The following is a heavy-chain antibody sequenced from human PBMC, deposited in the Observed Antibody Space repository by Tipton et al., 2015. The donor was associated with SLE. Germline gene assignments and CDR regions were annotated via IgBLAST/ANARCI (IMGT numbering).Heavy chain of an antibody. CDR1: GGSISSGSYY. CDR3: ARAQVRDYYDSSAQIDY. J-gene: IGHJ4*02. CDR2: IYTSGST. V-gene: IGHV4-61*09. D-gene: IGHD3-22*01. Sequence: TLSLTCTVSGGSISSGSYYWSWIRQPAGKGLEWIGYIYTSGSTNYNPSLKSRVTISVDTSKNQFSLKLSSVTAADTAVYYCARAQVRDYYDSSAQIDYWGQGTLVTVSS.